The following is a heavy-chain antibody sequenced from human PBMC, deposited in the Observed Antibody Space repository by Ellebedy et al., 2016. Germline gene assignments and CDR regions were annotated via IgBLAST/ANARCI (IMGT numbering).Heavy chain of an antibody. Sequence: GGSLRLSCAASGFTFSSYWMHWVRQAPGKGLVWVSRINSDGSSTSYADSVKGRFTISRDNAKNTLYLQMNSLRAEDTAVYYCARVFAGYSSSWYGDWYFDLWGRGTLVTVFS. CDR3: ARVFAGYSSSWYGDWYFDL. V-gene: IGHV3-74*01. CDR2: INSDGSST. J-gene: IGHJ2*01. CDR1: GFTFSSYW. D-gene: IGHD6-13*01.